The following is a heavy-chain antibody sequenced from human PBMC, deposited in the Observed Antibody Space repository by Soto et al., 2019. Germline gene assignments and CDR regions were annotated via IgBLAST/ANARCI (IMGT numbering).Heavy chain of an antibody. CDR1: GGTFSSYA. Sequence: SVEVSCTASGGTFSSYAISWVRQAPGQGLEWMGGIIPIFGTANYAQKFQGRVTITADKSTSTAYLQWSSLKASDTAMYYCARRRRDILTGSPGTLDYWGQGTLVTVSS. J-gene: IGHJ4*02. CDR2: IIPIFGTA. D-gene: IGHD3-9*01. CDR3: ARRRRDILTGSPGTLDY. V-gene: IGHV1-69*06.